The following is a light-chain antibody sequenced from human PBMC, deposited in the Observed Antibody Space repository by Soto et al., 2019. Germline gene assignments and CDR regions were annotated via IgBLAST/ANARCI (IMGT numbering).Light chain of an antibody. J-gene: IGKJ2*01. CDR1: QSVSSNF. CDR3: QRYASSPYT. CDR2: GAS. V-gene: IGKV3-20*01. Sequence: ESVLTQSPGTLSLSPGERATLSCRASQSVSSNFLAWYQQKPGQAPRLLIYGASSRATGVPDRFSGGGSVTDFTLTISRLEPEDFAVYYCQRYASSPYTFGQGTKLEIK.